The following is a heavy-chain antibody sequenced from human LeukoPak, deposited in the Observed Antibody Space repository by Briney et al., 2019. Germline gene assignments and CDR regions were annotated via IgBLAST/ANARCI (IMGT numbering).Heavy chain of an antibody. CDR1: GGSISSYY. CDR3: ARGRYCSSTSCYVVDY. D-gene: IGHD2-2*01. V-gene: IGHV4-59*01. J-gene: IGHJ4*02. Sequence: SETLSLTCTVSGGSISSYYWSWIRQPPGKGLEWIGYIYYSGSTNYNPSLKSRVTISVDTSKNQSSLKLSSVTAADTAVYYCARGRYCSSTSCYVVDYWGQGTLVTVSS. CDR2: IYYSGST.